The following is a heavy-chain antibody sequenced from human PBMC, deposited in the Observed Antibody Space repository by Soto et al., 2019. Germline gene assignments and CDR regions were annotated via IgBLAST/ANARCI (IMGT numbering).Heavy chain of an antibody. J-gene: IGHJ5*02. V-gene: IGHV4-39*01. CDR2: IFYSGGP. CDR3: ARQASGYYYGWFDP. D-gene: IGHD3-22*01. Sequence: QLLLQESGPGLVKPSETLSLTCTVSGGSILDSTYYWAWIRQSPGKGLEWIGTIFYSGGPFYTPSIKSRVTMSVDTSNTQFSLKLSSVTAADTAVYYCARQASGYYYGWFDPWGQGTLVTVSS. CDR1: GGSILDSTYY.